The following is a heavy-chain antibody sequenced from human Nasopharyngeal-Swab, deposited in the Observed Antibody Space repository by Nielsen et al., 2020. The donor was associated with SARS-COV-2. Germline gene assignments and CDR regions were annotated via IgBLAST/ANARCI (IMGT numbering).Heavy chain of an antibody. D-gene: IGHD3-10*01. J-gene: IGHJ6*02. CDR2: INPKSGET. V-gene: IGHV1-2*02. CDR3: AREKGYQVLLDYYYHGLDV. Sequence: ASVKVSCKASGYTLSDYFIHWLRQAPGHGPEWMGWINPKSGETKYAQRFQDRVTVTRDTSFTTAFMDLSSLRPDDTAVYFCAREKGYQVLLDYYYHGLDVWGHGTAVTVSS. CDR1: GYTLSDYF.